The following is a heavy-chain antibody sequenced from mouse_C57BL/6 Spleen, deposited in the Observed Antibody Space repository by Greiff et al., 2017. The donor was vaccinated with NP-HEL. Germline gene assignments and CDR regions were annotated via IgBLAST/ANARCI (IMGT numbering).Heavy chain of an antibody. CDR2: IYPGDGDT. Sequence: VQLQQSGPELVKPGASVKISCKASGYAFSSSWMNWVKQRPGKGLEWIGRIYPGDGDTNYNGKFKGKATLTADKSSSTAYMQLSSLTSEDSAVYFCARYYHYMVDDWGQGTTLTVSS. V-gene: IGHV1-82*01. CDR1: GYAFSSSW. CDR3: ARYYHYMVDD. J-gene: IGHJ2*01. D-gene: IGHD1-1*01.